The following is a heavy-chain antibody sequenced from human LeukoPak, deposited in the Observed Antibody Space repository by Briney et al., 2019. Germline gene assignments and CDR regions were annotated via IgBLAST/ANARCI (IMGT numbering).Heavy chain of an antibody. Sequence: GGSLRLSCAASGFTFSSYWMSWVRQAPGKGLEWVANIKQDGSEKYYVDSVKGRFTISRDNAKNSLYLQMNSLRAEDTAVYYCARDPGMVRDLWSDYWGQGTLVTVSS. J-gene: IGHJ4*02. CDR1: GFTFSSYW. CDR3: ARDPGMVRDLWSDY. V-gene: IGHV3-7*01. CDR2: IKQDGSEK. D-gene: IGHD3-10*01.